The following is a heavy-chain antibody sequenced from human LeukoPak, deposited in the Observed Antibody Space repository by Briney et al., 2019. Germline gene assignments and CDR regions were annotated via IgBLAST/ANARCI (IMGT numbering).Heavy chain of an antibody. CDR1: GYTFAGYY. V-gene: IGHV1-2*02. J-gene: IGHJ4*02. Sequence: ASVKVSCKASGYTFAGYYMHWVRQAPGQGLEWMGWINPNSGGTNYAQKFQGRVTMTRDTSISTAYMELSRLRSDDTAVYYCARDYSSPFVPGDYWGQGTLVTASS. CDR3: ARDYSSPFVPGDY. CDR2: INPNSGGT. D-gene: IGHD6-13*01.